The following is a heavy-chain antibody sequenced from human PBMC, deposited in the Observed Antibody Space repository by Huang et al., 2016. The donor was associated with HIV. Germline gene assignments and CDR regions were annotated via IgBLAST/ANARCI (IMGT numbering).Heavy chain of an antibody. J-gene: IGHJ3*02. CDR2: IYSGGST. V-gene: IGHV3-53*01. Sequence: EVQLVESGGGLIQPGGSLRLSCAASGFTVSSNYMSWVRQAPGKGLDWVSVIYSGGSTYYADSVKGRFTISRDNSKNTLYLQMNSLRAEDTAVYYCARDSLFGDGAFDIWGQGTMVTVSS. D-gene: IGHD3-10*01. CDR1: GFTVSSNY. CDR3: ARDSLFGDGAFDI.